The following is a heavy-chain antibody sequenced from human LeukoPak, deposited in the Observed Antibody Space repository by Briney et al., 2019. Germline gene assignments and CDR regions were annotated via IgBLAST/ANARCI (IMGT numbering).Heavy chain of an antibody. CDR2: INTSGGST. V-gene: IGHV1-46*01. J-gene: IGHJ6*03. CDR1: GYTLTELS. D-gene: IGHD5-18*01. CDR3: ARAGNSYGRDYYYYYMDV. Sequence: ASVKVSCKVSGYTLTELSMHWVRQAPGQGLEWMGIINTSGGSTSYAQKFQGRVTMTRDTSTSTVYMELSSLRSEDTAVYYCARAGNSYGRDYYYYYMDVWGKGTTVTVSS.